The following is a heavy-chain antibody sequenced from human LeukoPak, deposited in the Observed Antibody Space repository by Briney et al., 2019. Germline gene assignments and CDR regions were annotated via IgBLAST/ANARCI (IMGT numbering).Heavy chain of an antibody. V-gene: IGHV3-23*01. CDR3: AKDRSSRYDFWSGSFSHYYYYYMDV. D-gene: IGHD3-3*01. J-gene: IGHJ6*03. CDR2: ISGGSA. Sequence: GGSLRLSCAAFGFTFSSYALSWVRQAPGKGLEWVSAISGGSADYADSVKGRFSISTDNSKNTLYLQMNSLRAEDTAVYYCAKDRSSRYDFWSGSFSHYYYYYMDVWGKGTTVTVSS. CDR1: GFTFSSYA.